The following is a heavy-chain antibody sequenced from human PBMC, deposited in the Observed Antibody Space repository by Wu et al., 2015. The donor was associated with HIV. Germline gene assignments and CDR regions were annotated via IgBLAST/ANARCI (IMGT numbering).Heavy chain of an antibody. J-gene: IGHJ6*03. CDR3: ARQGEAAAGTHYYYYYMDV. CDR1: GGTFSSYA. CDR2: IIPIFGTA. Sequence: QVQLVQSGAEVKKPGSSVKVSCKASGGTFSSYAISWVRQAPGQGLEWMGGIIPIFGTANYAQKFQGRVTITADESTSTAYMELSSLRSEDTAVYYCARQGEAAAGTHYYYYYMDVWGKGTTGHRLL. D-gene: IGHD6-13*01. V-gene: IGHV1-69*12.